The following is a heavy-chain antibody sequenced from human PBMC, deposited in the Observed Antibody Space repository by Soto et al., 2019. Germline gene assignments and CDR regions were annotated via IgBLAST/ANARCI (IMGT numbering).Heavy chain of an antibody. CDR2: IWYDGSNK. V-gene: IGHV3-33*01. D-gene: IGHD6-6*01. J-gene: IGHJ6*02. CDR3: ARDGLEQLVRGSYYGMDV. Sequence: SGGSLRLSCAASGFTFSSYGMHWVRQVPGKGLEWVAVIWYDGSNKYYADSVKGRFTISRDNSNNTLYLQMNSLRAEDTAVYYCARDGLEQLVRGSYYGMDVWDQGTTVTVSS. CDR1: GFTFSSYG.